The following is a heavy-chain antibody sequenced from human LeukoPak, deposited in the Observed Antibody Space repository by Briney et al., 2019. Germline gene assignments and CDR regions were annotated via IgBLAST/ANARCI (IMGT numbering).Heavy chain of an antibody. CDR1: GFTFSTYW. CDR2: INQDGSEK. V-gene: IGHV3-7*03. D-gene: IGHD3-3*01. J-gene: IGHJ2*01. CDR3: ARAEWSNWYFDL. Sequence: PGGSLRLSCAASGFTFSTYWMNWVRQAPGKGLEWVANINQDGSEKYYVDSVKGRFTLSRDSAKNSLYLQMNSLRAEDTAVYYCARAEWSNWYFDLWGRGTLVTVSS.